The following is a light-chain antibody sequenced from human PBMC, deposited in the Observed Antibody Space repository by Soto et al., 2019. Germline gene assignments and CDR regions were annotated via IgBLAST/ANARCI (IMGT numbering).Light chain of an antibody. Sequence: QLVLTQSPSASASLGASVKLTCTLSSRYRNNAITWHQQQPEKGPRYLMKLNSDGSHSKGDGIPDRFSGSSSGAERYLTISSLQPEDEADYYCQTWGTDIHVVFGGGTKLTVL. CDR3: QTWGTDIHVV. V-gene: IGLV4-69*01. CDR2: LNSDGSH. J-gene: IGLJ2*01. CDR1: SRYRNNA.